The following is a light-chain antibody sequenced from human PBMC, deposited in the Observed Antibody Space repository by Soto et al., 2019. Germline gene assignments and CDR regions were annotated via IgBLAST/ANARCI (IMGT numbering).Light chain of an antibody. V-gene: IGKV1-5*03. J-gene: IGKJ1*01. CDR3: QQYNRYFRV. CDR2: KAS. Sequence: DIQMTQSPSTLSASVGDRVTITCRASQSISNWLAWYQQKPGKAPKLLIYKASSLESGVPSRFSGSGSGTEFTLTISSLQPDDSATYYCQQYNRYFRVFGQGTKVEIK. CDR1: QSISNW.